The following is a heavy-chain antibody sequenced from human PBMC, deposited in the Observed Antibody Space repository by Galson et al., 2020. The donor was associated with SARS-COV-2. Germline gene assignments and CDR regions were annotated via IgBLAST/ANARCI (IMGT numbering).Heavy chain of an antibody. CDR2: IYHSGAT. CDR3: ARRYTYGLSPYWYFDL. CDR1: GGSISSGGYS. D-gene: IGHD5-18*01. Sequence: SETLSLTCAVSGGSISSGGYSWTWIRQPPGKGLEWIGYIYHSGATSYNPSLKSRLTISVDRSKNHLSLELRSVTAADTAVYYCARRYTYGLSPYWYFDLWCRGTLVTVSS. J-gene: IGHJ2*01. V-gene: IGHV4-30-2*01.